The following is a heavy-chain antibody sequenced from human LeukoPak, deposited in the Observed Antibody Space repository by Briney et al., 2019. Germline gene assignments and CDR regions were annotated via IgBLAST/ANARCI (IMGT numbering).Heavy chain of an antibody. D-gene: IGHD6-13*01. Sequence: ASVKVSCKASGYTFTGYYMHWVRQAPGQGLEWMGWINPNSGGTNYAQKFQGRVTMTRDTSISTAYMELSRLRSDDTAVYYCARGIAAAGPLGWFDSWGQGTLVTVSS. CDR3: ARGIAAAGPLGWFDS. CDR2: INPNSGGT. V-gene: IGHV1-2*02. J-gene: IGHJ5*01. CDR1: GYTFTGYY.